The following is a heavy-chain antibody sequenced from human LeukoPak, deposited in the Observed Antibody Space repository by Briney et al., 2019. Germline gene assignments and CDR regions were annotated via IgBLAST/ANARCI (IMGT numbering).Heavy chain of an antibody. CDR3: ARSTLYEYYYDNSGYYIFDY. D-gene: IGHD3-22*01. J-gene: IGHJ4*02. V-gene: IGHV4-59*08. Sequence: SETLSLTCTVSGGSINSYYWNRIRQPPGKGLEWIGYVYYNGNTNYNPSLKSRITISVDTSKKQFSLKLSSVTAADTAVYYCARSTLYEYYYDNSGYYIFDYWGQGTLVTVSS. CDR2: VYYNGNT. CDR1: GGSINSYY.